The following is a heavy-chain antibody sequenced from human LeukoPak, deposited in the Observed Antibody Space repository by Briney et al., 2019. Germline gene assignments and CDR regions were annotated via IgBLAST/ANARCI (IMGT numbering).Heavy chain of an antibody. V-gene: IGHV3-48*03. CDR2: ISSSGSTI. J-gene: IGHJ4*02. CDR1: GFTFSSYE. CDR3: ARDSGDIVRKGLDY. D-gene: IGHD2-15*01. Sequence: GGSLRLSCAASGFTFSSYEMNWVRQAPGKGLEWVSYISSSGSTIYYADSVKGRFTISRDNAQNSLYLQMNSLRAEDTAVYYCARDSGDIVRKGLDYWGQGTLVTVSS.